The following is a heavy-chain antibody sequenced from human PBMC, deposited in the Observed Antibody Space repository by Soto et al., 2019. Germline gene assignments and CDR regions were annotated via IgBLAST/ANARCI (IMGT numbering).Heavy chain of an antibody. V-gene: IGHV3-74*01. CDR1: QGSCGGYG. D-gene: IGHD6-19*01. Sequence: VGPLRVWWGAAQGSCGGYGGRWVRQVPGKGPAWVSRINHDGSKTEYADSVKGRFTISRDNTNNTLYLQMSSLRVEDTAMYYCVREPWGFSGTWSDYRGQGTPVTVSS. J-gene: IGHJ4*02. CDR3: VREPWGFSGTWSDY. CDR2: INHDGSKT.